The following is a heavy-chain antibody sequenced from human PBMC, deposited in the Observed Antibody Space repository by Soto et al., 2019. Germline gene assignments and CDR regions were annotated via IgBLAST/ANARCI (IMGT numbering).Heavy chain of an antibody. CDR3: ARGRGGTLTALYYMDV. CDR2: IYSGGGT. CDR1: GFTVNSNY. J-gene: IGHJ6*03. V-gene: IGHV3-66*01. Sequence: GGSLRLSCAASGFTVNSNYMSWVRQAPGKGLEWVSVIYSGGGTYYADSVKGRFTISRDNSKNTLYLQMNSLRAEDTAVYYCARGRGGTLTALYYMDVWGKGTTVTVSS. D-gene: IGHD7-27*01.